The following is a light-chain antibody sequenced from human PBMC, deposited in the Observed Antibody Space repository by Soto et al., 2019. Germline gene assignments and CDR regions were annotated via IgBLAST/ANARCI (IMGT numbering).Light chain of an antibody. CDR1: QRVSSY. Sequence: EILLAQSPATLSLSPGERATLSCRASQRVSSYLAWYQQKPGQAPRLLIYDASNRATGIPARFSGSGSGTDFTLTISSLEPEDFAVYYCQQRSNWPPFTFGPGTKVDIK. CDR2: DAS. J-gene: IGKJ3*01. V-gene: IGKV3-11*01. CDR3: QQRSNWPPFT.